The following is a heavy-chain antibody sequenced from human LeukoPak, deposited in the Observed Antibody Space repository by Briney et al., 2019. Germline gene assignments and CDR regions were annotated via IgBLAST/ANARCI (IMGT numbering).Heavy chain of an antibody. CDR2: LNPSGSGT. D-gene: IGHD1-26*01. V-gene: IGHV1-46*01. CDR3: AKDGGTYSADY. J-gene: IGHJ4*02. CDR1: GYTFTTYK. Sequence: ASVKVSCKASGYTFTTYKMHWVRQAPGQWLEWMGILNPSGSGTRNAQKFQGRVTMTRDTSTSTVYMELSSLRSEDTAVYYCAKDGGTYSADYWGQGTLVTVSS.